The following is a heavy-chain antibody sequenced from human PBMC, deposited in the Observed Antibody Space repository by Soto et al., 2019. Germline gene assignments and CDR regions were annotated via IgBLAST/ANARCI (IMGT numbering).Heavy chain of an antibody. V-gene: IGHV4-39*01. J-gene: IGHJ4*02. Sequence: PSETLSLTCTVSGGSISSSDYYWGWIRQPPGKGLEWIGTIFYSGSTYYNPSLKSRVTISVDTSKNQVSLRLTSVTAADTAVYYCARRTVYGYSTFDSWGQGTLVTVSS. CDR2: IFYSGST. CDR1: GGSISSSDYY. D-gene: IGHD2-2*03. CDR3: ARRTVYGYSTFDS.